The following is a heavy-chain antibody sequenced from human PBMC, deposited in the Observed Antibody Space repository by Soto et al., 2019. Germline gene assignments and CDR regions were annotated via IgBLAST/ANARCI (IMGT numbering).Heavy chain of an antibody. CDR3: ARGRVDGGELDL. CDR2: IWYDASNK. D-gene: IGHD1-26*01. V-gene: IGHV3-33*01. Sequence: VQLVESGGGVVQPGRSLRLSCAASGFTFRTYGMYWVRQAPGKGLEWVAVIWYDASNKYYADSVKGRFTISRDNSENTLYVQMNSLRDEDTAVYYCARGRVDGGELDLWGQGTLVTVSS. CDR1: GFTFRTYG. J-gene: IGHJ4*02.